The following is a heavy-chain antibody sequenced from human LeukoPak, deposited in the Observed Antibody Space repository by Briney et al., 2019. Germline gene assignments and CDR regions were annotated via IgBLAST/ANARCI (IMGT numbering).Heavy chain of an antibody. V-gene: IGHV4-34*01. Sequence: SETLSLTCAVYGGSFSGYYWSWIRQPPGKGLEWIGEINHSGSTNYNPSLKSRVTISVDTSKNQFSLKLSSVTAADTAVYYCARDRRYYPRLSPDAFDIWGQGTMVTVSS. D-gene: IGHD3-10*01. CDR3: ARDRRYYPRLSPDAFDI. CDR1: GGSFSGYY. J-gene: IGHJ3*02. CDR2: INHSGST.